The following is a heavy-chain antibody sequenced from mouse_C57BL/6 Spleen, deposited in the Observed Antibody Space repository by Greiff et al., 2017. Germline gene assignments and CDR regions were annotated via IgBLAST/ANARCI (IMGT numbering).Heavy chain of an antibody. D-gene: IGHD1-1*01. Sequence: VQLQQSGPGLEAPSQSLSITCTVSGFSLTSYAISWVRQPPGKGLEWLGVIWTGGGTNYNSALKSRLSISKDNSKSQVFLKMNSLQTDDTARYYCARNHGSSYGYFDVWGTGTTVTVSS. J-gene: IGHJ1*03. CDR2: IWTGGGT. CDR1: GFSLTSYA. V-gene: IGHV2-9-1*01. CDR3: ARNHGSSYGYFDV.